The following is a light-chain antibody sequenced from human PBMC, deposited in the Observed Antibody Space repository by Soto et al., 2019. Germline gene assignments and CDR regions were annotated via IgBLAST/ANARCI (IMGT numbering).Light chain of an antibody. Sequence: EIVMTQSPVTLSVSPGERATLSCRASQSVSSNLAWYQQKPGQTPRLLIYCASTRATGIPARFSGSGSGTEVTTTIISLQSEDFAVDYCQHYNSWPPRTFGQGTKVEIK. CDR1: QSVSSN. V-gene: IGKV3-15*01. CDR3: QHYNSWPPRT. J-gene: IGKJ1*01. CDR2: CAS.